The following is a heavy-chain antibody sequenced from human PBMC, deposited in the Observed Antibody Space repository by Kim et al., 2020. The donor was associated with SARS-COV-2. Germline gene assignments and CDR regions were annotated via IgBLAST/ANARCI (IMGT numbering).Heavy chain of an antibody. Sequence: YYADSVKGRFTLSRDNSRKTLYLQMDGLRGDDTAVYYCANLYDTSDFYSDFWGQGTLVTVSS. V-gene: IGHV3-NL1*01. J-gene: IGHJ4*02. CDR3: ANLYDTSDFYSDF. D-gene: IGHD3-22*01.